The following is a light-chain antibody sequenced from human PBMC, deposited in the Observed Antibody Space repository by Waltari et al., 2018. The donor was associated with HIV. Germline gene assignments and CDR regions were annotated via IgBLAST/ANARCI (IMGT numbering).Light chain of an antibody. V-gene: IGKV3-15*01. CDR1: QSVSSH. Sequence: EVVMTQSPATLSVPPGERATLSCRASQSVSSHLAWYQQKPGQAPRLLIYSASTRATGIPARFSGSGSGTEFTLTISSLQSEDFGVYYCQQYNHWPAITFGQGTRLEIK. CDR3: QQYNHWPAIT. CDR2: SAS. J-gene: IGKJ5*01.